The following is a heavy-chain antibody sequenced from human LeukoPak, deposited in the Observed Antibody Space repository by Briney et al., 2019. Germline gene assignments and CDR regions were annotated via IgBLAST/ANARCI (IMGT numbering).Heavy chain of an antibody. Sequence: GGSLRLSCAASGFSFSRFWMHWVRQVPGKGLVWISRITSDGRNIDYADSVKGRFTISRDDAKNTLYLQMNSLRPDDTAAYFCVRGDIVVVTTLDHWGQGSLVIVSS. CDR2: ITSDGRNI. D-gene: IGHD2-21*02. J-gene: IGHJ4*02. V-gene: IGHV3-74*01. CDR3: VRGDIVVVTTLDH. CDR1: GFSFSRFW.